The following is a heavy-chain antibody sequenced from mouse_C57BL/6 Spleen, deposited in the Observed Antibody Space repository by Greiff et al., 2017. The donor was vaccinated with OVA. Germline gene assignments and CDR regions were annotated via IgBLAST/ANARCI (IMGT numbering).Heavy chain of an antibody. V-gene: IGHV5-9-1*02. D-gene: IGHD1-1*01. Sequence: EVMLVESGEGLVKPGGSLKLSCAASGFTFSSYAMSWVRQTPEKRLEWVAYISSGGDYIYYADTVKGRFTISSDNARNTLYLQMSSLKSEDTAMYYCTRSPYYGSSGDYFDYWGQGTTLTVSS. J-gene: IGHJ2*01. CDR2: ISSGGDYI. CDR1: GFTFSSYA. CDR3: TRSPYYGSSGDYFDY.